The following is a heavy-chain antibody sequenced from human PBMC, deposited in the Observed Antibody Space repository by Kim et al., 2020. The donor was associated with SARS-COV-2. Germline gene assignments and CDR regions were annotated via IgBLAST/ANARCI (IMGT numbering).Heavy chain of an antibody. J-gene: IGHJ5*02. V-gene: IGHV4-59*01. CDR3: ARAPAQGGWFDP. Sequence: NYSPSLKSRVTISRATSKSQVSLKLTSVTAADTAVYFCARAPAQGGWFDPWGQGTLVTVSS. D-gene: IGHD3-16*01.